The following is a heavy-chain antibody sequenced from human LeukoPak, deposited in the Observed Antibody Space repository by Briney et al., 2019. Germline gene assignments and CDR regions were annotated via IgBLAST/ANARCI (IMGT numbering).Heavy chain of an antibody. V-gene: IGHV3-21*01. D-gene: IGHD1-14*01. CDR2: ISSSSSYI. CDR1: RYTFSSYS. J-gene: IGHJ3*02. CDR3: AKDVRPGAFDS. Sequence: GGSLRHSSAHSRYTFSSYSTNWVRQAPGKGLEWVSPISSSSSYIYYADTVKGRFTISRDNSKNTLYLQMNSLRAEDTAVYYCAKDVRPGAFDSWRRGTMVTLSS.